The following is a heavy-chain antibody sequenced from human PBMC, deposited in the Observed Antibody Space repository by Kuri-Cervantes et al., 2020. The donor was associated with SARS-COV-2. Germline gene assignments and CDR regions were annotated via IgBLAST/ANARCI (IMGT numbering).Heavy chain of an antibody. CDR3: ARGGSPYYQDSSGPYGGTKLDH. J-gene: IGHJ5*02. D-gene: IGHD3-22*01. CDR2: ISSDSSHT. V-gene: IGHV3-11*06. CDR1: GYTFIYSH. Sequence: GESLKISCAASGYTFIYSHMSWIRQAPGKGLEWVSYISSDSSHTNNAESVKGRFTISRDNAKNTLFLQMDGLRAEDTAVYYCARGGSPYYQDSSGPYGGTKLDHWGQGNLVTVSS.